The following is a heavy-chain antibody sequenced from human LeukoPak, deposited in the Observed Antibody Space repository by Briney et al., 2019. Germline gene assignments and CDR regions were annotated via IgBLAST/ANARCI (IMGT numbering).Heavy chain of an antibody. CDR1: GFSFSSYV. V-gene: IGHV3-23*01. CDR2: ISGNGGST. Sequence: GGSLRLSCVASGFSFSSYVMNWVRHAPGTGLGWVSAISGNGGSTYYADSVKGRFTISRDNSKNTLSLQMNSLRAEDTAVYYCAKGIELWLTYFDHWGQGTLVTASS. J-gene: IGHJ4*02. CDR3: AKGIELWLTYFDH. D-gene: IGHD5-18*01.